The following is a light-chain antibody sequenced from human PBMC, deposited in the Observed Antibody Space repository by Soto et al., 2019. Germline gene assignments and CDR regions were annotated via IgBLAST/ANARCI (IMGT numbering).Light chain of an antibody. J-gene: IGLJ2*01. Sequence: NFMLTQPHSVSESPGKTLSISCTRSSGSIANNYVQWYQQRPGSAPTTVLYENNQSLSGVPDRFSGSTDGSSNSASLTISGLQAEDEADYYCQSYDSDFVVFGGGTKLTVL. CDR3: QSYDSDFVV. CDR2: ENN. CDR1: SGSIANNY. V-gene: IGLV6-57*04.